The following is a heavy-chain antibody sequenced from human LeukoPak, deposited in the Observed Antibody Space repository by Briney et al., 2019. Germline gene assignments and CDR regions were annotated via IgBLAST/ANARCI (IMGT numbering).Heavy chain of an antibody. CDR3: ARDGEGSSGCMDY. J-gene: IGHJ4*02. Sequence: SVKVSCKASGGTFSSYAISWVRQAPGQGLEWMGGIIPIFGTANYAQKFQGRVTITTDESTSTAYMELSSLRSEDTAEYYCARDGEGSSGCMDYWGQGTLVTISS. CDR2: IIPIFGTA. V-gene: IGHV1-69*05. D-gene: IGHD6-19*01. CDR1: GGTFSSYA.